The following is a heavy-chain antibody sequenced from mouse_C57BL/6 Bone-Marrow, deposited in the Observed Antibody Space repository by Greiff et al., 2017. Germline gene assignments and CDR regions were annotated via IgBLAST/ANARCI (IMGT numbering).Heavy chain of an antibody. CDR2: IDPSDSYT. J-gene: IGHJ2*01. Sequence: QVQLQQSGAELVMPGASVKLSCRASGYTFTSHWMHWVKQRPGQGLEWIGEIDPSDSYTNYNQTFKGKSTLTVAKSSSTAYMQLSSLTSEDSAVYYCVRRRFPYYFDDWGQGTTLTVSS. V-gene: IGHV1-69*01. CDR1: GYTFTSHW. CDR3: VRRRFPYYFDD.